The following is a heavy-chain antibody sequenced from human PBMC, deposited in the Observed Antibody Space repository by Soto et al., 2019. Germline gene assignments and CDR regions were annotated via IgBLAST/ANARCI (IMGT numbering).Heavy chain of an antibody. CDR1: GYTFTDYW. J-gene: IGHJ6*02. D-gene: IGHD4-4*01. CDR3: ARHISNLPYYYDAMDD. CDR2: IYPGDSDT. Sequence: GESLKISCKGSGYTFTDYWIGWVRQLPGKGLEWMGIIYPGDSDTRYSPSFHVHVTITVDKSTSTAYLQCNTLKATDTAMYYCARHISNLPYYYDAMDDGGQGTMVTVSS. V-gene: IGHV5-51*01.